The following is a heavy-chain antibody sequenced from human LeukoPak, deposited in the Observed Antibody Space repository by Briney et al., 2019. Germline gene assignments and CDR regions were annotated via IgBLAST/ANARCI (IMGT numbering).Heavy chain of an antibody. D-gene: IGHD2-15*01. CDR2: TYPADSDI. CDR1: GYSINNYW. V-gene: IGHV5-51*01. CDR3: ARQEYCSGGSCYTWFDP. J-gene: IGHJ5*02. Sequence: GESLKISCKGSGYSINNYWIGWVRQMPGKGLEWMGITYPADSDIRYSPSFQGQVTISADKSISTAYLQWSSLKASDTAMYYCARQEYCSGGSCYTWFDPWGQGTLVIVSS.